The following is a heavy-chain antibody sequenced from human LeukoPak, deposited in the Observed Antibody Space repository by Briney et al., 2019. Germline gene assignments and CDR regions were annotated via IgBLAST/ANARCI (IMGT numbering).Heavy chain of an antibody. CDR3: ARSENIEYFQH. CDR2: INPNSGGT. Sequence: ASVKVSCKASAYTFTGYYMHWVRQAPGQGLEWMGWINPNSGGTNYSQKFQGRVTMTRDTSICTAYMELSRLRSDDTAIYYCARSENIEYFQHWGQGTLVTVSS. CDR1: AYTFTGYY. V-gene: IGHV1-2*02. J-gene: IGHJ1*01. D-gene: IGHD2/OR15-2a*01.